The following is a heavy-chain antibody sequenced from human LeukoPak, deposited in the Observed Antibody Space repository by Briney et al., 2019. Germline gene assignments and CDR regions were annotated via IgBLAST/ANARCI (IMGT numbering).Heavy chain of an antibody. J-gene: IGHJ4*02. CDR1: GGTFSSYA. CDR2: IIPILGIA. Sequence: SVKVSCKASGGTFSSYAISWVRQAPGQGLEWMGGIIPILGIANYAQKFQGRVTITADKSTSTAYMELSSLRSEDTAVYYCARGDGGNTPFDYWGQGTLVTVSS. CDR3: ARGDGGNTPFDY. V-gene: IGHV1-69*10. D-gene: IGHD4-23*01.